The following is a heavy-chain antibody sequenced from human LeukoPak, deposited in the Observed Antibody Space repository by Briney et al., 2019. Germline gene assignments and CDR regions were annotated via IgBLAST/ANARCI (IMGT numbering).Heavy chain of an antibody. Sequence: GASVKVSCKASGYTITTYALLWFRQAPGQGLEWMGWINTITGNPLYAQGFTGRFVFSLDTSVSTAYLQISSLKAEDTAVYYCATVGGSHLHPYWGQGTLVTVSS. CDR3: ATVGGSHLHPY. V-gene: IGHV7-4-1*02. CDR1: GYTITTYA. J-gene: IGHJ4*02. D-gene: IGHD6-13*01. CDR2: INTITGNP.